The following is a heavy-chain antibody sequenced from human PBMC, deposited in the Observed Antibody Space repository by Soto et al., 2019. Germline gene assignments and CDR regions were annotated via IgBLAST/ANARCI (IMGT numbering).Heavy chain of an antibody. J-gene: IGHJ6*02. V-gene: IGHV5-10-1*01. D-gene: IGHD3-10*01. CDR3: ARRGVYYGSETYYYYGMDV. Sequence: GESLKISCKGSGYSFTSYWISWVRQMPGKGLEWMGRIDPSDSYTNYSPSFQGHVTISADKSISTAYLQWSSLKASDTAMYYCARRGVYYGSETYYYYGMDVRGQGTTVAVSS. CDR2: IDPSDSYT. CDR1: GYSFTSYW.